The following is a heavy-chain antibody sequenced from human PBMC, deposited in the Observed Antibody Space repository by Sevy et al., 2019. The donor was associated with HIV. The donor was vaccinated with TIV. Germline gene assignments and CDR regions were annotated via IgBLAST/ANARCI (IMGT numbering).Heavy chain of an antibody. CDR2: INQVGTEK. J-gene: IGHJ3*02. CDR1: GFSFTSYW. Sequence: GGSLRLSCAASGFSFTSYWMSWVRQTPEKGLEWVANINQVGTEKNYVDSVKGRFTISRDNAKNSLYLQMNSLRAEDTAVYYCANKGGSRLHDAFDTWGQGTMVTVSS. V-gene: IGHV3-7*01. CDR3: ANKGGSRLHDAFDT. D-gene: IGHD3-10*01.